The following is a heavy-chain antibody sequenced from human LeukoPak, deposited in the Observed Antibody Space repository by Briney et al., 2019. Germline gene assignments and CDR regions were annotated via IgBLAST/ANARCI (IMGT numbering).Heavy chain of an antibody. Sequence: SETLSLTCGVSGGSISSSSYYWGWIRQPPGKGLEWIGSIYYSGSTYYNPSLKSRVTISVDTSKNQFSLKLSSVTAADTAAYYCARNNPRQPFGYWGQGTLVTVS. CDR2: IYYSGST. J-gene: IGHJ4*02. CDR1: GGSISSSSYY. V-gene: IGHV4-39*07. D-gene: IGHD1-14*01. CDR3: ARNNPRQPFGY.